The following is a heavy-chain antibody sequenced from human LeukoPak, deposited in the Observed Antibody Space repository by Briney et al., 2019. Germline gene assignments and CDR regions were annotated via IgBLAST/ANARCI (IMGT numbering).Heavy chain of an antibody. V-gene: IGHV3-23*01. CDR2: ISGSGGGT. Sequence: GGSLRLSCAASGFIVSSNYMSWVRQAPGKGLEWVSAISGSGGGTYYADSVKGRLTISRDNSKNTLYLQMSSLRAEDTAVYYCAKAFSAYENWPPNWFDPWGQGTLVTVSS. CDR3: AKAFSAYENWPPNWFDP. CDR1: GFIVSSNY. D-gene: IGHD5-12*01. J-gene: IGHJ5*02.